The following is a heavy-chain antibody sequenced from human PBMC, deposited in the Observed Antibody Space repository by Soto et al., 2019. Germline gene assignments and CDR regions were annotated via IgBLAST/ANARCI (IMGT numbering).Heavy chain of an antibody. V-gene: IGHV3-33*01. CDR1: GGTFRSHG. CDR2: IWYDGSNK. Sequence: LRLSYGASGGTFRSHGRHRVSQTPGKGLEWVAVIWYDGSNKYYADSVKGRFTISRDNSKNTLYLQMNGLRVEDTAVYYCARWGDPKILDSWSQGTLVTVSS. J-gene: IGHJ5*01. CDR3: ARWGDPKILDS. D-gene: IGHD2-21*01.